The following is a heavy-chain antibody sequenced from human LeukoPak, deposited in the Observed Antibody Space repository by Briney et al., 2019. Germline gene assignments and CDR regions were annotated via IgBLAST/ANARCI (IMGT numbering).Heavy chain of an antibody. Sequence: PGESLRLSCAASGFPFSSYAMYWVRQAPGKGLVWVARIHGDGDNISYADSVRGRFTISRDNAKDTLYLDVNSLRPEDTAVYYCGRAQVGAPTDLWRQGTLVTVSS. CDR2: IHGDGDNI. J-gene: IGHJ5*02. V-gene: IGHV3-74*01. CDR1: GFPFSSYA. D-gene: IGHD1-26*01. CDR3: GRAQVGAPTDL.